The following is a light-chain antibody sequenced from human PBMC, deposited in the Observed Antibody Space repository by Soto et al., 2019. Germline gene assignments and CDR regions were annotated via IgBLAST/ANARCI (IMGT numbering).Light chain of an antibody. CDR1: QSISSW. CDR2: DAS. CDR3: QQSYTTPWT. V-gene: IGKV1-5*01. Sequence: DIHMTQSPSTLPASVGYRVTITCRASQSISSWLAWYQQKPGKAPKLLIYDASSLESGVPSRFSGSGSGADFTLTISSLQPEDFVTYYCQQSYTTPWTFGQGTKVDIK. J-gene: IGKJ1*01.